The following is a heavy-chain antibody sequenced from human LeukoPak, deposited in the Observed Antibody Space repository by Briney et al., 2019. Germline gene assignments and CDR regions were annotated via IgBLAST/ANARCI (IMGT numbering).Heavy chain of an antibody. D-gene: IGHD6-13*01. CDR1: GGTFISYA. Sequence: SVKVSCKASGGTFISYAISWVRQAPGQGLEWMGGIIPIFGTANYAQKFQSRVTITTDESTSTAYMELSSLRSEDTAVYYCAKIEQQLVPGLGWFDPWGQGTLVTVSS. V-gene: IGHV1-69*05. J-gene: IGHJ5*02. CDR3: AKIEQQLVPGLGWFDP. CDR2: IIPIFGTA.